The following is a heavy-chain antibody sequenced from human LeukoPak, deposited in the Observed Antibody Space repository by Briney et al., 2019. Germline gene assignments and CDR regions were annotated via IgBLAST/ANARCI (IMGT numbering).Heavy chain of an antibody. CDR3: ARSSGWNVWFDP. Sequence: SETLSLTCTVSGYSISSGYYWGWVRQPPGEGLEWMGSIYHSGNTYYNPSLKSRVIISVDTSKNQFSLRLYSVTAADTAVYYCARSSGWNVWFDPWGQGTLVTVSS. J-gene: IGHJ5*02. CDR2: IYHSGNT. CDR1: GYSISSGYY. V-gene: IGHV4-38-2*02. D-gene: IGHD6-19*01.